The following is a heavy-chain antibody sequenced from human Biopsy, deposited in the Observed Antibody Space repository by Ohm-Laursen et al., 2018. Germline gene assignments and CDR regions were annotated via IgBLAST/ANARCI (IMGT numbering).Heavy chain of an antibody. Sequence: SVKVSCKASGYTFTSYDISWVRQAPGQGLEWMGWISPYNDKTSYPPKLQDRVTMTADTSTNTAHMELRSLRSDDTTVYYCARVFCTSTTCYGLLDNWGQGTVVTVSS. D-gene: IGHD2/OR15-2a*01. CDR3: ARVFCTSTTCYGLLDN. J-gene: IGHJ4*02. CDR2: ISPYNDKT. V-gene: IGHV1-18*01. CDR1: GYTFTSYD.